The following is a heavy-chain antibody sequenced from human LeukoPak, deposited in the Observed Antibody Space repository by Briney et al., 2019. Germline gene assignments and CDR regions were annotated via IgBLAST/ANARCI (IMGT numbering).Heavy chain of an antibody. CDR1: GGSMSINNYY. CDR3: ARGGTTVVTQTIDY. CDR2: IYYTGTT. V-gene: IGHV4-39*07. Sequence: PSETLSLTCTVSGGSMSINNYYWAWIRQPPGKGLEWIGSIYYTGTTYYNPSLKSRVTISVDTSKNQFSLRLSSVTAADTAVYYCARGGTTVVTQTIDYWGQGTLVTVSS. D-gene: IGHD4-23*01. J-gene: IGHJ4*02.